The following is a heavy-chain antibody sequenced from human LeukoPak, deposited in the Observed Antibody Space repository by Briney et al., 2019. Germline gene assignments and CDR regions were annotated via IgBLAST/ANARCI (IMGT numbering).Heavy chain of an antibody. CDR3: AKSSYYDSSGYYREYYFDH. D-gene: IGHD3-22*01. V-gene: IGHV3-23*01. Sequence: GGSLRLSCAASGFSFSSYGMTWVRQAPGKGLEWVSSISGGGSTNSADSVKGRFTISRDNSKNTLCLQMNSLRAEDTAVYYCAKSSYYDSSGYYREYYFDHWGQGTLVTVSS. J-gene: IGHJ4*02. CDR2: ISGGGST. CDR1: GFSFSSYG.